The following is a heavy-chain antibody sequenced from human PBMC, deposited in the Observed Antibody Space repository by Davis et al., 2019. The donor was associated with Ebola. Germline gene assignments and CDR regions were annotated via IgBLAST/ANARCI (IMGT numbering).Heavy chain of an antibody. Sequence: GESLKISCIASGFTFSSYTMNWVRQAPGKGLEWVSSVSTRSSYIHYADSVKGRFTISRDNAKSSLYLQMNSLKTEDTAVYYCTGRTTYYYDSSEMWGQGTLVTVSS. CDR2: VSTRSSYI. D-gene: IGHD3-22*01. J-gene: IGHJ4*02. CDR1: GFTFSSYT. V-gene: IGHV3-21*04. CDR3: TGRTTYYYDSSEM.